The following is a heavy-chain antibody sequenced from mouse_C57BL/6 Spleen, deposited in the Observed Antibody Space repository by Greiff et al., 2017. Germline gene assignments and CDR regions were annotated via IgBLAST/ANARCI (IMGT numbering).Heavy chain of an antibody. J-gene: IGHJ4*01. CDR1: GYTFTSYG. CDR2: IYPRSGNT. Sequence: VQLQQSGAELARPGASVKLSCKASGYTFTSYGISWVKQRTGQGLEWIGEIYPRSGNTYYNEKFKGKATLTADKSSSTAYMELRSLTSEDSAVYFCARSFTTVPPYAMDYWGQGTSVTVSS. D-gene: IGHD1-1*01. V-gene: IGHV1-81*01. CDR3: ARSFTTVPPYAMDY.